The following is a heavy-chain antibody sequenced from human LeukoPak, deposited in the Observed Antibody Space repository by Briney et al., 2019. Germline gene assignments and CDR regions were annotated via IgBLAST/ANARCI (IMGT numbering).Heavy chain of an antibody. CDR2: ISWNSGSI. V-gene: IGHV3-9*01. CDR1: GFTFDDYA. CDR3: AKGRSGSSTSCLDY. J-gene: IGHJ4*02. Sequence: GRSLRLSCAASGFTFDDYAMHWVRQAPGKGLEWVSGISWNSGSIGYADSVKGRFTIPRDNAKNSLYLQRNSLRAEDTALYYCAKGRSGSSTSCLDYWGQGTLVTVSS. D-gene: IGHD2-2*01.